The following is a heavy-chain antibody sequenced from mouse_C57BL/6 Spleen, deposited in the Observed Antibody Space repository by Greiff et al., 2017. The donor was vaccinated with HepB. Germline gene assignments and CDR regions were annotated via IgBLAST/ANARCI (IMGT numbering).Heavy chain of an antibody. CDR2: ISSGGDYI. CDR1: GFTFSSYA. Sequence: EVQGVESGEGLVKPGGSLKLSCAASGFTFSSYAMSWVRQTPEKRLEWVAYISSGGDYIYYADTVKGRFTISRDNARNTLYLQMSSLKSEDTAMYYCTREGATTGAMDYWGQGTSVTVSS. D-gene: IGHD2-12*01. CDR3: TREGATTGAMDY. J-gene: IGHJ4*01. V-gene: IGHV5-9-1*02.